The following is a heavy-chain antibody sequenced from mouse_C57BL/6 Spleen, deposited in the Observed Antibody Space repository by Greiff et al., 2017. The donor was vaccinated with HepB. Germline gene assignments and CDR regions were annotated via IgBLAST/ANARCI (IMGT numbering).Heavy chain of an antibody. Sequence: QVQLQQSGAELVRPGSSVKLSCKASGYTFTSYWMDWVKQRPGQGLEWIGNIYPSDSETHYNQKFKDKATLTVDKSSSTAYMQLSSLTSEDSAVYYCARSPIYDGYTDYWGQGTTLTVSS. J-gene: IGHJ2*01. CDR3: ARSPIYDGYTDY. CDR1: GYTFTSYW. V-gene: IGHV1-61*01. D-gene: IGHD2-3*01. CDR2: IYPSDSET.